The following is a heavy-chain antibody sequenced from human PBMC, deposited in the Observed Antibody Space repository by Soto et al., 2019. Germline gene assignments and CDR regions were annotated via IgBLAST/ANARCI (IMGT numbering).Heavy chain of an antibody. Sequence: QVQLQESGPGLVRPSGTVSLTCAVSGGSISSDNWWSWVRQPPGKGLEWIGEIHHSGSTNYNPSLKSRVTMSVVPSKNLFSLTLNSVTAADTAFDYCARDQGSHPGDWGQGTLVSVSS. CDR2: IHHSGST. V-gene: IGHV4-4*02. J-gene: IGHJ4*02. CDR3: ARDQGSHPGD. D-gene: IGHD6-13*01. CDR1: GGSISSDNW.